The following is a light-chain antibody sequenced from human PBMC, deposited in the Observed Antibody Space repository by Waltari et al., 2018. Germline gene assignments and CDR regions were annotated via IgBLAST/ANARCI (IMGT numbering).Light chain of an antibody. CDR3: CSYAGSYTWV. CDR2: DDN. V-gene: IGLV2-23*01. Sequence: QSALTQPASVSGSPGQSITISCPGTTRDVGIYNLFSWYQQYPGKAPKVMIYDDNRRPSGVSDRFSDSKSGNTASLTISGVQAEDEADYYCCSYAGSYTWVFGGGTKLTVL. J-gene: IGLJ3*02. CDR1: TRDVGIYNL.